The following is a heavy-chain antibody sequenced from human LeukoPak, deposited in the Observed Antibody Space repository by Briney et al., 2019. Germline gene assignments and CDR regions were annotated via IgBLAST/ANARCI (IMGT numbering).Heavy chain of an antibody. J-gene: IGHJ4*02. CDR1: GGSISSGGYY. CDR3: ARAVGLDCSSTSCYQNLFDY. CDR2: IYYSGST. Sequence: SETLSPTCTVSGGSISSGGYYWSWIRQHPGKGLEWIGYIYYSGSTYYNPSLKSRVTISVDTSKNQFSLKLSSVTAADTAVYYCARAVGLDCSSTSCYQNLFDYWGQGTLVTVSS. V-gene: IGHV4-31*03. D-gene: IGHD2-2*01.